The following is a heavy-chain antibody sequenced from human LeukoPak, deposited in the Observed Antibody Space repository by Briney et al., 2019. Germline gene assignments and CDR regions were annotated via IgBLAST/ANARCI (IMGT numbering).Heavy chain of an antibody. CDR3: AGGAGWTAED. Sequence: GGSPRLSCVASGFTSSEYWMTWVRHAPGKGLEWVANIKQDGTEKHYVDSVKGRFTISRDNTENSMYLQMNSLRVEDTAVYFCAGGAGWTAEDWGQGTQVTVSS. D-gene: IGHD3/OR15-3a*01. CDR1: GFTSSEYW. V-gene: IGHV3-7*03. J-gene: IGHJ4*02. CDR2: IKQDGTEK.